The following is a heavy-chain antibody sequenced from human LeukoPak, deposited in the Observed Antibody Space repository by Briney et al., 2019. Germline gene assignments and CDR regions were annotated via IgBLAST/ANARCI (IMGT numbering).Heavy chain of an antibody. CDR3: AKDPAMVKYYFDY. Sequence: GGSLRLSCAASGFTFSSYGMHWVRQAPGKGLEWVAFIRYDGSNKYYADSVKGRFTISRDNSKSTLYLQMNSLRAEDTAVYYCAKDPAMVKYYFDYWGQGTLVTVSS. J-gene: IGHJ4*02. CDR1: GFTFSSYG. V-gene: IGHV3-30*02. CDR2: IRYDGSNK. D-gene: IGHD5-18*01.